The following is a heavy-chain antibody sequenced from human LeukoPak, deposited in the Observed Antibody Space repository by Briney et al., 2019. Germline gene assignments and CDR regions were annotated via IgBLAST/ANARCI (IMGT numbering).Heavy chain of an antibody. D-gene: IGHD2-8*01. J-gene: IGHJ3*02. CDR1: GGSISSSSYY. CDR2: FYYSGST. CDR3: ARDQEWAFDI. V-gene: IGHV4-39*07. Sequence: PSETLSLTCTVSGGSISSSSYYWGWIRQPPGRGLEWIGSFYYSGSTYYNPSLKSRVTISVDTSKNQFSLKLNSVTAADTAVYYCARDQEWAFDIWGQGTMVTVSS.